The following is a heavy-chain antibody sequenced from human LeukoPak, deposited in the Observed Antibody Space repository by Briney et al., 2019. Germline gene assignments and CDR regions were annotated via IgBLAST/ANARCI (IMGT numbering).Heavy chain of an antibody. V-gene: IGHV4-34*01. J-gene: IGHJ4*02. D-gene: IGHD1-20*01. CDR3: ARGYNWIN. CDR2: ISHSGST. Sequence: GSLRLSCAASGFTFSSYAMSWVRQPPGKGLEWIGEISHSGSTNYNPSLKSRVTISVDTSKNQFSLKLSSVTAADTAVYYCARGYNWINWGQGTLVTVSS. CDR1: GFTFSSYA.